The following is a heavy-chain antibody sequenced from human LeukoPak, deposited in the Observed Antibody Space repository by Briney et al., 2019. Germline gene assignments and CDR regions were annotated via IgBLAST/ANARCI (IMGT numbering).Heavy chain of an antibody. D-gene: IGHD3-9*01. CDR2: IVVGSGNT. CDR3: AAESGDILTAIDP. J-gene: IGHJ5*02. V-gene: IGHV1-58*01. CDR1: GFTFTSSA. Sequence: GTSVKVSCKASGFTFTSSAVHWVRQARGQRLEWIGWIVVGSGNTNYAQKFQERVTITRDMSTSTAYMELSSLRSEDTAVYYCAAESGDILTAIDPWGQGTLVTVSS.